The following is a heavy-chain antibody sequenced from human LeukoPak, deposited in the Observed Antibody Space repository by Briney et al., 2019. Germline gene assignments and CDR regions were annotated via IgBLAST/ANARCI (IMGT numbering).Heavy chain of an antibody. CDR3: ARGLIQLWLKNWFDP. D-gene: IGHD5-18*01. CDR2: INHSGST. V-gene: IGHV4-34*01. J-gene: IGHJ5*02. CDR1: GGSFSGYY. Sequence: SETLSLTCAVYGGSFSGYYWSWIRQPPGKGLEWIGEINHSGSTNYNPSLKSRVTISVDTSKNQFSLKLSSVTAADTAVYYCARGLIQLWLKNWFDPWGQGTLVTVSS.